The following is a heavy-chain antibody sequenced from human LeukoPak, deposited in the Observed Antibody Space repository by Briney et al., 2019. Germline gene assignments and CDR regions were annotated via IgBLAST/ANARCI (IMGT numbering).Heavy chain of an antibody. CDR3: ARDSGSGSSHLDY. D-gene: IGHD1-26*01. Sequence: GGSLRLSCAASGFTFSSYSMNWVRQAPGKGLEWVSYISSSSSTIYYADSVKGRFTISRDNAKNSLYLQMNSLRAEDTAVYYCARDSGSGSSHLDYWGQGTLVTVSS. CDR1: GFTFSSYS. V-gene: IGHV3-48*01. CDR2: ISSSSSTI. J-gene: IGHJ4*02.